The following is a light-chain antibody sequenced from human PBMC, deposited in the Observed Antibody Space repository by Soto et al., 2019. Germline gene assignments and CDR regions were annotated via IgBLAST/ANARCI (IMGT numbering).Light chain of an antibody. CDR1: NSVNNN. CDR3: QQYDYWWT. V-gene: IGKV3-15*01. CDR2: GAS. J-gene: IGKJ1*01. Sequence: EIVMTQSPATLSVFPGERATLSCRASNSVNNNLAWYQQKPGQAPRLLIYGASTRATGIPARFSGSGSGTEFTRTISSLQTEDFAVYYCQQYDYWWTCGQGAKEEIK.